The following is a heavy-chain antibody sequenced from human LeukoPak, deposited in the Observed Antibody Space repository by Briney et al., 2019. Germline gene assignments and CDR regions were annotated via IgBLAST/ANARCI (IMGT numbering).Heavy chain of an antibody. CDR2: INHSGST. CDR3: ARRRITMVRGGRWFDP. J-gene: IGHJ5*02. CDR1: GGSFSGYY. D-gene: IGHD3-10*01. Sequence: PSETLSLTCAVYGGSFSGYYWSWIRQPPGKGLEWIGEINHSGSTNYNPSLKSRVTISVDTSKNQFSLKLSSVTAADTAVYYCARRRITMVRGGRWFDPWGQGTLVTVSS. V-gene: IGHV4-34*01.